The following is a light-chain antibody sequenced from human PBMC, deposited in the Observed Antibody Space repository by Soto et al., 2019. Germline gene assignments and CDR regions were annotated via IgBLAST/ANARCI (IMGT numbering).Light chain of an antibody. CDR2: GAS. CDR1: QSVSTN. J-gene: IGKJ1*01. Sequence: EIVMTQSTATLSLSPGEIATLSCRASQSVSTNFAWYQQQPGQAPRLLIYGASTRATGIPARFSGSRSGTEFTLTISSLQSEDFSVYYCQQYNNWPPWTFGQGTKVEIK. CDR3: QQYNNWPPWT. V-gene: IGKV3-15*01.